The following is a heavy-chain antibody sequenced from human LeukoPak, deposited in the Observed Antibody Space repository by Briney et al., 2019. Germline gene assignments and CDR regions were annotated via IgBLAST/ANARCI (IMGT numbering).Heavy chain of an antibody. CDR1: GFTFSSYA. CDR2: ISNDGNNK. CDR3: GRDQGGSIGWYGDY. Sequence: GGSLRLSCAASGFTFSSYAMDWVRQAPGKGLEWVAFISNDGNNKYYADSVKGRFTISRHNSKNTLYLQMNSLRAEDTAVYYCGRDQGGSIGWYGDYWGQGTLVTVSS. V-gene: IGHV3-30*04. J-gene: IGHJ4*02. D-gene: IGHD6-19*01.